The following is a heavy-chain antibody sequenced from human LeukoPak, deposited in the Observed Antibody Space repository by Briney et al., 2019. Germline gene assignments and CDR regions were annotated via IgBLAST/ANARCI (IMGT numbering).Heavy chain of an antibody. CDR3: ARQNTYYDFWSCYFDY. J-gene: IGHJ4*02. D-gene: IGHD3-3*01. CDR2: ISAYNGNA. V-gene: IGHV1-18*01. Sequence: GASVKVSCKASGYTFTSYGISWVRQAPGQGLEWMGWISAYNGNANYAQKLQGRVTMTTDTSTSTAYMELRSLRSDDTAVYYCARQNTYYDFWSCYFDYWGQGTLVTVSS. CDR1: GYTFTSYG.